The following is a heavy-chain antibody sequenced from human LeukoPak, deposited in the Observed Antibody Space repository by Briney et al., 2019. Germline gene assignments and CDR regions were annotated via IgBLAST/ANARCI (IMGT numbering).Heavy chain of an antibody. CDR1: GGSISSYY. CDR3: ARFNTAMVLFDY. Sequence: PSETLSLTCTVSGGSISSYYWSWIRQPPAKGLEWIGYIYTSGSTNYNPSLKSRVTISVDTSKNQFSLKLSSVTAADTAVYYCARFNTAMVLFDYWGQGTLVTVSS. CDR2: IYTSGST. V-gene: IGHV4-4*09. J-gene: IGHJ4*02. D-gene: IGHD5-18*01.